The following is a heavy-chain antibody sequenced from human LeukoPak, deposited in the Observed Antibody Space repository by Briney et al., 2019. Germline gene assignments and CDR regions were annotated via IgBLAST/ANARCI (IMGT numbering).Heavy chain of an antibody. CDR1: GGTFSSYA. J-gene: IGHJ2*01. CDR3: ARGPGLLWFGEFFPFDL. D-gene: IGHD3-10*01. CDR2: IIPIFGTA. V-gene: IGHV1-69*05. Sequence: ASVKVSCKASGGTFSSYAISWVRQAPGQGLEWMGGIIPIFGTANYAQKFQGRVTMTTDTSTSTAYMELRSLRSDDTAVYYCARGPGLLWFGEFFPFDLWGRGTLVTVSS.